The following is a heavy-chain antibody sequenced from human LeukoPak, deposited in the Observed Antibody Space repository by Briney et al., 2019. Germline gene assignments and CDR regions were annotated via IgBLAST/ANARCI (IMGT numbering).Heavy chain of an antibody. CDR1: GYSISNAYY. J-gene: IGHJ4*02. CDR3: ARELHSGSYYFDY. V-gene: IGHV4-38-2*02. D-gene: IGHD1-26*01. CDR2: LYHSGNT. Sequence: SETLSLTCTVSGYSISNAYYWGWIRQPPGKGLEWIGSLYHSGNTYYNPSLKSRVTTSVDTSKNRFSLKLTSVTAADTAVYYCARELHSGSYYFDYWGKGTLVTVSS.